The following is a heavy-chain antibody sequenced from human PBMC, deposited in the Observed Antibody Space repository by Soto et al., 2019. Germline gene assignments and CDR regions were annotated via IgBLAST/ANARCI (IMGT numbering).Heavy chain of an antibody. V-gene: IGHV2-26*01. J-gene: IGHJ4*02. CDR3: ARIRAQPRLPHDY. CDR1: GFSLSHARMG. Sequence: QGTFKEAGSGPVEPTETLKLNLHLLGFSLSHARMGVGWTPPPPGKALEWLAHIFSNDEKSYKKSLKSRLTISKDTSKSQVVLTMTNMDPVDTATYFCARIRAQPRLPHDYWGQGTLVTVSS. D-gene: IGHD6-25*01. CDR2: IFSNDEK.